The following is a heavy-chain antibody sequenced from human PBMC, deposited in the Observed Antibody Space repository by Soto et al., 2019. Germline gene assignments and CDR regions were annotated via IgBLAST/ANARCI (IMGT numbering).Heavy chain of an antibody. Sequence: ESGGDLVQPGGSLRLSCAASGFTFSNFWMSWVRQAPGKGPEWVANIEGDGSAKNYLDSVKGRFTISRDNAKNSLYLQMSSLRAEDTAVYYCVRDGCSGNRCYIYGMDVWGQGTTVTVSS. CDR2: IEGDGSAK. CDR1: GFTFSNFW. CDR3: VRDGCSGNRCYIYGMDV. V-gene: IGHV3-7*03. D-gene: IGHD2-2*02. J-gene: IGHJ6*02.